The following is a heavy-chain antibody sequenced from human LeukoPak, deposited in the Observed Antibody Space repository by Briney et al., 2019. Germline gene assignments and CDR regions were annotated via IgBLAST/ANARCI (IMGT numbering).Heavy chain of an antibody. V-gene: IGHV3-11*01. CDR3: ARVGAAGYYFDY. CDR1: GFTSSDYY. J-gene: IGHJ4*02. Sequence: GGSLRLSCAASGFTSSDYYMSWIRQAPGKGLEWVSYISNSGSTIYYADSVKGRFTISRDNAKNSLYLQMNSLRAEDTAVYYCARVGAAGYYFDYWGQGTLVTVSS. D-gene: IGHD6-25*01. CDR2: ISNSGSTI.